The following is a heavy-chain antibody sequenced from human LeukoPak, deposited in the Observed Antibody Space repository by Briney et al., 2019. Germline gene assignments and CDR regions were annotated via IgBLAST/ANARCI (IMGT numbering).Heavy chain of an antibody. CDR2: IYYSGST. Sequence: SETLSLTCTVSGGSISSSSYYWGWIRQPPGKGLEGIGSIYYSGSTYYTPSLKSRVTISVDTSKNQFSLKLSSVTAADTAVYYCASRVAASGRRDYWGQGTLVTVSS. CDR1: GGSISSSSYY. J-gene: IGHJ4*02. D-gene: IGHD6-13*01. CDR3: ASRVAASGRRDY. V-gene: IGHV4-39*01.